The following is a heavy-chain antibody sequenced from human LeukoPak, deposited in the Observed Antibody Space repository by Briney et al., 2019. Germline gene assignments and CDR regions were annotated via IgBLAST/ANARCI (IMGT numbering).Heavy chain of an antibody. CDR3: ARGWGYSGYDPIDY. CDR1: GFTFRSYW. CDR2: INSDASST. J-gene: IGHJ4*02. Sequence: GGSLRLSCAASGFTFRSYWMHWVRQAPGKGLVWVSRINSDASSTTYADSVKGRFTISRDNARNTLYLQMNSLRAEDTAVYYCARGWGYSGYDPIDYWGQGTLVTVSS. D-gene: IGHD5-12*01. V-gene: IGHV3-74*01.